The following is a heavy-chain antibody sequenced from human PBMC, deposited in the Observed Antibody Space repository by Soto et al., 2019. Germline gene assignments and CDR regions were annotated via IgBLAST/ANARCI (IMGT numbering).Heavy chain of an antibody. CDR2: IWFDGSNK. J-gene: IGHJ4*02. D-gene: IGHD1-20*01. CDR1: GFTFSSYG. Sequence: QVQLVESGGGVVQPGRSLRLSCAASGFTFSSYGMHWVRQAPGKGLEWVAVIWFDGSNKYYEDSVKGRFTISRDNSKNTLYLQMHSRRDEDTAVYYGARVGINGTTFRGFDYWGQGTVVTVSS. V-gene: IGHV3-33*01. CDR3: ARVGINGTTFRGFDY.